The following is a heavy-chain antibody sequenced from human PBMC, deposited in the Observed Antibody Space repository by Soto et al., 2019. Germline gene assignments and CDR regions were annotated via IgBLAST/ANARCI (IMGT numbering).Heavy chain of an antibody. V-gene: IGHV3-7*05. D-gene: IGHD3-22*01. Sequence: GGSLRLSCAASGFTFSSYWMSWVRQAPGKGLEWVANIKQDGSEKYYVDSVKGRFTISRDNAKNTLYLQMNSLRAEDTAVYYCAKLKNGYYLYYFDYWGQGTLVTVSS. J-gene: IGHJ4*02. CDR2: IKQDGSEK. CDR3: AKLKNGYYLYYFDY. CDR1: GFTFSSYW.